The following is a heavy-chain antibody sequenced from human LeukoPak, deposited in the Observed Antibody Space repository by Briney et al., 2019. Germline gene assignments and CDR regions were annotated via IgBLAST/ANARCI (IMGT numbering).Heavy chain of an antibody. D-gene: IGHD3/OR15-3a*01. CDR2: IYYSGST. J-gene: IGHJ6*03. CDR3: ARRTGYLNYYYYYYMVV. Sequence: SETLSLTCTVSGGSISTHYWSWIRQPPGKGLEWIGYIYYSGSTNYNPSPKSRVTISVDTTRNQFSLKLSSVTAADSAVYYCARRTGYLNYYYYYYMVVWGNGTTVTVSS. V-gene: IGHV4-59*11. CDR1: GGSISTHY.